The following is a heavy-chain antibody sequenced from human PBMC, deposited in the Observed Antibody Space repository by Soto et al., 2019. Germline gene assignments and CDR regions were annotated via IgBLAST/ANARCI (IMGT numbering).Heavy chain of an antibody. D-gene: IGHD5-18*01. CDR2: ISYDGSNK. V-gene: IGHV3-30*18. CDR1: GFTFSSYG. Sequence: GGSLRLSCAASGFTFSSYGMHWVRQAPGKGLEWVAVISYDGSNKYYADSVKGRFTISRDNSKNTLYLQMNSLRAEDTAVYYCANSYSYGNFDYWGQGTLVTVSS. J-gene: IGHJ4*02. CDR3: ANSYSYGNFDY.